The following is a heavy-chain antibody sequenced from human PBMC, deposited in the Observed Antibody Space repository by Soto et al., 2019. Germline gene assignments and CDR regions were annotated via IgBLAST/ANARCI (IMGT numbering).Heavy chain of an antibody. CDR3: ARRDYDILTGYLDAFDI. CDR2: IYYSGST. Sequence: QLQLQESGPGLVKPSETLSLTCTVSGGSISSSSYYWGWIRQPPGKGLEWIGSIYYSGSTYYNPSLTSRVTISVDTSKNQFSLKLSSVTAADTAVYYCARRDYDILTGYLDAFDIWGQGTMVTVSS. CDR1: GGSISSSSYY. J-gene: IGHJ3*02. D-gene: IGHD3-9*01. V-gene: IGHV4-39*01.